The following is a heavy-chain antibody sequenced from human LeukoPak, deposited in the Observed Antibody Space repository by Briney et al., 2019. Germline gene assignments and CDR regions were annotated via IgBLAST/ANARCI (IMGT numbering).Heavy chain of an antibody. D-gene: IGHD6-13*01. Sequence: PGGSLRLSCAASGFNFSSSGMHWVRQAPGKGLEWEAVTSYDGSNKNYAESVKGRFTVSRDNSKHTLYLQMNSLRLDDTAVYYCAKDIAAIGTIPDYWGQGTLVTVSS. V-gene: IGHV3-30*18. CDR2: TSYDGSNK. J-gene: IGHJ4*02. CDR1: GFNFSSSG. CDR3: AKDIAAIGTIPDY.